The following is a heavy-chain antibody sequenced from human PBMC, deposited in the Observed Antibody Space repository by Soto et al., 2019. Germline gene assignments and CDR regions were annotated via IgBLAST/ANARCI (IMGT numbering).Heavy chain of an antibody. CDR2: IYYSGST. V-gene: IGHV4-59*01. J-gene: IGHJ6*02. CDR3: ARDQDFLYWPRDYQYRQAV. Sequence: WRLFRQPPGKEMEWIGYIYYSGSTNYNPSLKSRGTISVDTSKNQCSLKLSSVTAADTAVYYCARDQDFLYWPRDYQYRQAVSGQGT. D-gene: IGHD3-3*01.